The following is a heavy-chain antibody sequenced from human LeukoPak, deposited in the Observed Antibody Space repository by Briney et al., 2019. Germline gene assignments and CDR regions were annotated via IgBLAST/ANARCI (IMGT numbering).Heavy chain of an antibody. CDR2: IKSESDGGTT. V-gene: IGHV3-15*01. J-gene: IGHJ4*02. CDR1: GITISSAW. Sequence: GGSLRLSCEASGITISSAWMSWVRQPPGKGLVYVGRIKSESDGGTTDHAAPVKGRFTISRDDSKNTLYLQMNSLTIEDTAVYYCTTPPDWGQGTLVTVSP. CDR3: TTPPD.